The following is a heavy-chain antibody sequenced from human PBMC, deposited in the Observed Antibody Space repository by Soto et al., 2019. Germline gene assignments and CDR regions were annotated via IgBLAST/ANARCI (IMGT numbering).Heavy chain of an antibody. Sequence: EVQLVESGGGLVKPGGSLTLSCAASGFAFRSYNMNWVRQATGKGLEWVASSSSGSSNIYYADSVKGRFTISRDNAKNSLFLKMDSLRAEDSAVYYCASATVVAATFDFWGQGTLVTVSS. CDR1: GFAFRSYN. D-gene: IGHD2-15*01. CDR3: ASATVVAATFDF. J-gene: IGHJ4*02. CDR2: SSSGSSNI. V-gene: IGHV3-21*01.